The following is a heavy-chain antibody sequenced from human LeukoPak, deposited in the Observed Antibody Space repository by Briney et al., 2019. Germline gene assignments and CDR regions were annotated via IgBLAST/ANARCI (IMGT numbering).Heavy chain of an antibody. CDR3: ARGGDTAMVRMFDY. CDR1: GGSFSGYY. D-gene: IGHD5-18*01. J-gene: IGHJ4*02. CDR2: INHSGST. V-gene: IGHV4-34*01. Sequence: SETLSLTCAVYGGSFSGYYWSWIRQPPGKGLEWIGEINHSGSTNYNPSLKSRVTISVDTSKNQFSLKLSSVTAADTAVYYCARGGDTAMVRMFDYWGQGTLVTVSS.